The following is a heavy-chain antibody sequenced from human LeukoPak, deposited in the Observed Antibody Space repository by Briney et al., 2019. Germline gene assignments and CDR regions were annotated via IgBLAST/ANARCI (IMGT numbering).Heavy chain of an antibody. CDR2: ISWNSGTI. V-gene: IGHV3-9*01. J-gene: IGHJ3*02. CDR1: GITFADYA. CDR3: AKDVDASPAGDALDN. D-gene: IGHD2-2*01. Sequence: QPGGSLRLSCIVSGITFADYAMHWVRQVPGKGLEWVSVISWNSGTIDYADSVKGRLTISRDNTKISVILLMNSLRPDDTALYYCAKDVDASPAGDALDNWGQGTMVIVSS.